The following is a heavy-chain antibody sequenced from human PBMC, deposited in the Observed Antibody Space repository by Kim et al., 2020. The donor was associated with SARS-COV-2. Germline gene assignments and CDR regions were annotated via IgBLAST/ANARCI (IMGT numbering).Heavy chain of an antibody. J-gene: IGHJ5*02. Sequence: GGSLRLSCAASGFTFSSYGMHWVRQAPGKGLEWVAVISYDGSNKYYADSVKGRFTISRDNSKNTLYLQMNSLRAEDTAVYYCARQKYYDILTGYFWFDPWGQGTLVTVSS. D-gene: IGHD3-9*01. CDR1: GFTFSSYG. CDR3: ARQKYYDILTGYFWFDP. CDR2: ISYDGSNK. V-gene: IGHV3-30*03.